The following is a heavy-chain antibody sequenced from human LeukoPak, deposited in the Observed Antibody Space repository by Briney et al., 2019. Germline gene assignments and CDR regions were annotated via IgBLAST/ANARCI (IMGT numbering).Heavy chain of an antibody. CDR1: GGSFSGYH. Sequence: PSETLSLTCAVYGGSFSGYHWTWIRQPPGGGLEWIGEINHSGTTNYNPSLKSRVTISVDTSKNQFSLKLNSVTAADTAVYYCARGQVVRNYWGQGTLVTVPS. J-gene: IGHJ4*02. D-gene: IGHD2-15*01. V-gene: IGHV4-34*01. CDR3: ARGQVVRNY. CDR2: INHSGTT.